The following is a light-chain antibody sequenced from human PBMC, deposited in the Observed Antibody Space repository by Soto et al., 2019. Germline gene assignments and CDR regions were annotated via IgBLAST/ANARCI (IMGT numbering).Light chain of an antibody. V-gene: IGKV3-20*01. J-gene: IGKJ1*01. CDR1: QSVSSSY. Sequence: EIVLTQSPGTLSLSPGEGATLSCRASQSVSSSYLAWYQQKPGQAPRLLIYGASSRATGLPDRFSGGGSGTDFTLTISRLEPEDFAVYYCQQYDNSPWTFGQGTKVEIK. CDR2: GAS. CDR3: QQYDNSPWT.